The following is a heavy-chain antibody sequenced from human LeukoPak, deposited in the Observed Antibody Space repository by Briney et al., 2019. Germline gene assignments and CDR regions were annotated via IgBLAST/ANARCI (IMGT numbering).Heavy chain of an antibody. CDR1: GFTFSSCW. CDR2: IKQDGSEK. CDR3: ARDAGNSGYGCDL. Sequence: PGGSLRLSCAASGFTFSSCWMSWVRQAPGKGLEWVANIKQDGSEKYYVDSVKGRFTISRDNAKNSLYLQMNNLRDEDTAIYYCARDAGNSGYGCDLWGQGTLVTVSS. V-gene: IGHV3-7*01. J-gene: IGHJ5*02. D-gene: IGHD5-12*01.